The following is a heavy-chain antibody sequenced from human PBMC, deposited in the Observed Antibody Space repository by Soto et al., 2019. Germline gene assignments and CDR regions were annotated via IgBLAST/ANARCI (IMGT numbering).Heavy chain of an antibody. V-gene: IGHV4-59*01. CDR2: IYYTGST. J-gene: IGHJ4*02. Sequence: PSETLSLTCTVSGGSISSYYWSWIRQPPGKGLEWIGYIYYTGSTNYNPSLKSRVTISVDTSKNQFSLKLSSVTAADTAVYYCARDDYGDYSFDYWGQGTLVPVSS. D-gene: IGHD4-17*01. CDR3: ARDDYGDYSFDY. CDR1: GGSISSYY.